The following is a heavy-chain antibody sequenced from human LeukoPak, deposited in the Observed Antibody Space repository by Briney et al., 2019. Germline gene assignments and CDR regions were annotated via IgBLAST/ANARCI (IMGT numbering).Heavy chain of an antibody. Sequence: GGSLRLSCAASGFSFTTYWMSWVRQAPGKGLEWVANIKQDGSEKYYVDSVKGRFTISRDNARNSLYLQMNSLRAEDTAVYYCARNGAPVVTAITPYYYYMDVWGKGTTVTVSS. V-gene: IGHV3-7*01. CDR3: ARNGAPVVTAITPYYYYMDV. J-gene: IGHJ6*03. D-gene: IGHD2-21*02. CDR2: IKQDGSEK. CDR1: GFSFTTYW.